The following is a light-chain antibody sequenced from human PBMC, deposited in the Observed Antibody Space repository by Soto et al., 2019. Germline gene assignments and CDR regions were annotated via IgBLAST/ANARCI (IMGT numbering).Light chain of an antibody. J-gene: IGLJ1*01. CDR3: CSYAGSYTYV. V-gene: IGLV2-11*01. Sequence: QSALTQPRSVSGSPGQSVTISCTGTSSDVGGYDYVSWYQQHPGKAPKLIIYDVSKRPSGVPDRFSGSKSGNTASLTISVLQAEDEADYYCCSYAGSYTYVFGTGTKVTVL. CDR2: DVS. CDR1: SSDVGGYDY.